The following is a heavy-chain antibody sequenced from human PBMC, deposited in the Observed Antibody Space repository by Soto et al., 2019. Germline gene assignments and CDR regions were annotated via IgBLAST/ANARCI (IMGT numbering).Heavy chain of an antibody. D-gene: IGHD4-17*01. CDR1: GGTFSSYA. Sequence: VQLVQSGAEVKKPGSSVKVSCKASGGTFSSYAISWVRQAPGQGLEWMGGIIPIFGTANYAQKFQGRVTITADESTSTAYMELSSLRSEDTAVYYCARDKGDRGYGDYWGGFDLWGRGTLVTVSS. V-gene: IGHV1-69*12. J-gene: IGHJ2*01. CDR2: IIPIFGTA. CDR3: ARDKGDRGYGDYWGGFDL.